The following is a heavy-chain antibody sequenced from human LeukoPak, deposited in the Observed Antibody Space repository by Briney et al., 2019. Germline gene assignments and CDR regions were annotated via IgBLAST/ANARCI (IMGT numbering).Heavy chain of an antibody. CDR2: IYYSGST. J-gene: IGHJ6*03. Sequence: SETLSLTCTVSGGSISSYYWTWIRQPPGKGLEWIGYIYYSGSTNYNPSLKSRVTISVDTSKNQFSLKLSSVTAADTAVYYCAGGYSYGSTYYYMDVWGKGTTVTISS. CDR3: AGGYSYGSTYYYMDV. CDR1: GGSISSYY. D-gene: IGHD5-18*01. V-gene: IGHV4-59*01.